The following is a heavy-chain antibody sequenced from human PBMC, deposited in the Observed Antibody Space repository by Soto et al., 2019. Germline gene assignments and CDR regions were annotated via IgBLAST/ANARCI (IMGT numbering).Heavy chain of an antibody. D-gene: IGHD2-15*01. V-gene: IGHV1-18*01. J-gene: IGHJ3*01. CDR1: GYAFTSYG. CDR3: AKDAREAAPSDV. CDR2: MSTYNENK. Sequence: RASVKVSCKASGYAFTSYGINWVRRAPGQGLEWVGWMSTYNENKVYAQKLQGRVAMTMDAATTTAFLDLSHLRSDDTAVYYCAKDAREAAPSDVWGQGTLVTVSS.